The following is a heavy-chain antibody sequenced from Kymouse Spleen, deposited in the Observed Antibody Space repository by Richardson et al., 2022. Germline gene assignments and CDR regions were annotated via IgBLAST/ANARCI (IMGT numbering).Heavy chain of an antibody. Sequence: QVQLQESGPGLVKPSETLSLTCTVSGGSISSYYWSWIRQPPGKGLEWIGYIYYSGSTNYNPSLKSRVTISVDTSKNQFSLKLSSVTAADTAVYYCARAGTTGGWFDPWGQGTLVTVSS. CDR1: GGSISSYY. D-gene: IGHD1-7*01. CDR2: IYYSGST. CDR3: ARAGTTGGWFDP. J-gene: IGHJ5*02. V-gene: IGHV4-59*01.